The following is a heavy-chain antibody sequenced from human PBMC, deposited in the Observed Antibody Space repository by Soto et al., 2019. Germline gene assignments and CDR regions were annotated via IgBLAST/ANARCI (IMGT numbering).Heavy chain of an antibody. CDR1: GGSISSYY. J-gene: IGHJ4*02. Sequence: PSETMSLTCTVAGGSISSYYWRWIRQPPGKGLEWIGYIYYSGSTNYNPSLKSRVTISVDTSKNQFSLKLSSVTAADTAVYYCARDWIHCSSTSCYKYFDYWGQGTLVNVSS. V-gene: IGHV4-59*01. CDR2: IYYSGST. CDR3: ARDWIHCSSTSCYKYFDY. D-gene: IGHD2-2*02.